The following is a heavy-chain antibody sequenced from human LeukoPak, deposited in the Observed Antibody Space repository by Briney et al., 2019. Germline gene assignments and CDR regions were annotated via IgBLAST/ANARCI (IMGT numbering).Heavy chain of an antibody. D-gene: IGHD3-16*01. CDR1: GGSISSSSYY. CDR3: ARDRGDLRGPFYYFDY. J-gene: IGHJ4*02. Sequence: PSETLSLTCTVSGGSISSSSYYWGWIRQPPGKGLEWIGYIYYSGSTNYNPSLKSRVTISVDTSKNQFSLKLSSVTAADTAVYYCARDRGDLRGPFYYFDYWGQGTLVTVSS. CDR2: IYYSGST. V-gene: IGHV4-61*01.